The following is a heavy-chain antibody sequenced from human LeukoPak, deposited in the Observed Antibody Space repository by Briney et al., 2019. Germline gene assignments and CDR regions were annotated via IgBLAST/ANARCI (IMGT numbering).Heavy chain of an antibody. CDR3: AREYGDRGGRYFDY. V-gene: IGHV3-33*08. Sequence: GGSLRLSCAAAGFTFSSYSMNWVRQAPGKGLEWVAVIWYDGSNKYYADSVKGRFTISRDNSKNTLYLQMNSLRAEDTAVYYCAREYGDRGGRYFDYWGQGTLVTVSS. CDR1: GFTFSSYS. CDR2: IWYDGSNK. J-gene: IGHJ4*02. D-gene: IGHD4-17*01.